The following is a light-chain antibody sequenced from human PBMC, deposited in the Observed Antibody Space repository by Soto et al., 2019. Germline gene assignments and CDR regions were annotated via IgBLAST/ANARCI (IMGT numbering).Light chain of an antibody. J-gene: IGKJ3*01. Sequence: EIVMTQSPVTLSVSPGERATLSCRASQSVSSNLAWYQQKPGQAPRLLIYGASTRATGIPARFSGSGSGTEFTLTISSLQSEDFAVYYCQQYNNGHLTFGPGTKVDIK. CDR2: GAS. V-gene: IGKV3-15*01. CDR1: QSVSSN. CDR3: QQYNNGHLT.